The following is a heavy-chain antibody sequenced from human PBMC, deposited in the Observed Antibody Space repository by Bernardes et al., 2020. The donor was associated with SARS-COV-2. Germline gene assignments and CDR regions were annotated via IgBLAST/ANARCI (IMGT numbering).Heavy chain of an antibody. V-gene: IGHV4-39*01. Sequence: SETLSLTCNVSGGSISSSGYYWGWIRQPPGKGLEWIGYIYYSGNTYYNLSLKSRVTISVDSPKNQFSLKLTSVTAADTAVYYCAIHRRGPIPSAFSWWYFDLWGRGTLVTVSS. D-gene: IGHD2-2*01. CDR3: AIHRRGPIPSAFSWWYFDL. J-gene: IGHJ2*01. CDR1: GGSISSSGYY. CDR2: IYYSGNT.